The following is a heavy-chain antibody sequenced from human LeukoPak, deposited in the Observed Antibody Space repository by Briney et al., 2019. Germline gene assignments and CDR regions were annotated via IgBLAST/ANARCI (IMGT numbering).Heavy chain of an antibody. D-gene: IGHD1-26*01. J-gene: IGHJ4*02. CDR2: ISGSGGST. CDR1: GGSISSGGYY. CDR3: AKASGASDY. V-gene: IGHV3-23*01. Sequence: ETLSLTCTVSGGSISSGGYYWSWIRQAPGKGLEWVSAISGSGGSTYYADSVKGRFTISRDNSKNTLYLQMNSLRAEDTAVYYCAKASGASDYWGQGTLVTVSS.